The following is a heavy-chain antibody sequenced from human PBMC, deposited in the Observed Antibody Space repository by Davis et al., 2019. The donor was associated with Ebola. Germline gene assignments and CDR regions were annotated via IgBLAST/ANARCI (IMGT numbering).Heavy chain of an antibody. V-gene: IGHV1-3*01. Sequence: ASVKVSCKASGYSFTTYAMHWVRQAPGQGLEWMGWINAGSGDTKYSQKLQGRVTITRDTSASAAYMELSSLRSEDTAVYYCAREGGITMVRGVIMVYGMDVWGKGTTVTVSS. CDR3: AREGGITMVRGVIMVYGMDV. J-gene: IGHJ6*04. D-gene: IGHD3-10*01. CDR2: INAGSGDT. CDR1: GYSFTTYA.